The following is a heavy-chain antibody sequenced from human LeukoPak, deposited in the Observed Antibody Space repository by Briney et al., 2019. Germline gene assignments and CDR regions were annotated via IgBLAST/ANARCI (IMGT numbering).Heavy chain of an antibody. CDR3: ARESYYYYYGMDV. V-gene: IGHV1-46*01. CDR2: INPSGGST. CDR1: GYTFTSYY. Sequence: ASVKVSCKASGYTFTSYYMHWVRQAPGQGLEWMGIINPSGGSTSYAQKFQGRVTMTRDTSTSTVYMELSRLRSDDTAVYYCARESYYYYYGMDVWGQGTTVTVSS. J-gene: IGHJ6*02.